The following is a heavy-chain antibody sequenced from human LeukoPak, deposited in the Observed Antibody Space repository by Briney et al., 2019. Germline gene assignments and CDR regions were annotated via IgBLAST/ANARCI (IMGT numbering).Heavy chain of an antibody. CDR3: ANDDFGASGLPDY. V-gene: IGHV3-74*01. D-gene: IGHD4-17*01. Sequence: GGSLRLSCAASGFTFTYYWMHWVRQAPGKGLVWVARINGDGSSTDYADSVKGRFTISRDNAKNTLYLQMNSLRAEDTAVYYCANDDFGASGLPDYWGQGTLVTVSS. J-gene: IGHJ4*02. CDR2: INGDGSST. CDR1: GFTFTYYW.